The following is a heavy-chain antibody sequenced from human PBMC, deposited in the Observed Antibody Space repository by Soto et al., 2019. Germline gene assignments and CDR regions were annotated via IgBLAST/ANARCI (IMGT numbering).Heavy chain of an antibody. CDR3: ADWYYSSGYLSFDI. V-gene: IGHV4-4*07. CDR1: GGSISSYY. D-gene: IGHD3-22*01. J-gene: IGHJ3*02. CDR2: IYTSGST. Sequence: QVQLQESGPGLVKPSETLSLTCTVSGGSISSYYWSWIRQPAGKGLEWIGRIYTSGSTNYNPSPKSRVTMSVETSKNQFSLELSSVTAADTAVYYCADWYYSSGYLSFDIWGQGTMVTVSS.